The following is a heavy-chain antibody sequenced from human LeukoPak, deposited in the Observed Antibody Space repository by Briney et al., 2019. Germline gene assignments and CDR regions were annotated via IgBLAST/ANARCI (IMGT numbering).Heavy chain of an antibody. CDR2: INPSGGST. V-gene: IGHV1-46*01. J-gene: IGHJ4*02. D-gene: IGHD1-26*01. Sequence: ASVKVSCKASGYTFTSYYMHWVRQAPGQGLEWMGIINPSGGSTSYAQKSQGRVTMTRDMSTSTVYMELSSLRSEDTAVYYCARDPGGATTPFDYWGQGTLVTVSS. CDR3: ARDPGGATTPFDY. CDR1: GYTFTSYY.